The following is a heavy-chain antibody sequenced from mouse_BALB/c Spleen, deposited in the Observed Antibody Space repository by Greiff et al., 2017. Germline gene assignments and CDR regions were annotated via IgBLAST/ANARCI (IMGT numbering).Heavy chain of an antibody. CDR1: GFTFSSYA. Sequence: EVKVVESGGGLVKPGGSLKLSCAASGFTFSSYAMSWVRQSPEKRLEWVAEISSGGSYTYYPDTVTGRFTISRDNAKNTLYLEMSSLRSEDTAMYYCARAYDYDEDYAMDYWGQGTSVTVSS. CDR3: ARAYDYDEDYAMDY. V-gene: IGHV5-9-4*01. J-gene: IGHJ4*01. CDR2: ISSGGSYT. D-gene: IGHD2-4*01.